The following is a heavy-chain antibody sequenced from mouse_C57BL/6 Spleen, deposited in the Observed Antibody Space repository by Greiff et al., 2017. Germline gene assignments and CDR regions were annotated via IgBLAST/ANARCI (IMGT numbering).Heavy chain of an antibody. J-gene: IGHJ4*01. CDR3: TEDTYYGSSYGHYYAMDY. D-gene: IGHD1-1*01. V-gene: IGHV6-3*01. CDR1: GFTFSNYW. CDR2: IRLKSDNYAT. Sequence: DVKLVESGGGLVQPGGSMKLSCVASGFTFSNYWMNWVRQSPEKGLEWVAQIRLKSDNYATHYAESVKGRFTISRDDSKSSVYLQMNNLRAEDTGIYYCTEDTYYGSSYGHYYAMDYWGQGTSVTVSS.